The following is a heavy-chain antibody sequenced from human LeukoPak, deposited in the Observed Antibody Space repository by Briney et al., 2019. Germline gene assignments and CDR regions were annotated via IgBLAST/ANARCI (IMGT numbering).Heavy chain of an antibody. CDR2: SRNKASSYTT. Sequence: PGGSLRLSCAASGFKFSDHYIDWVRQAPGKGLEWVGRSRNKASSYTTEYAASVEGRFTISRDVSESSLYLQMNSLRAEDTAVYYCAKGGVITFGGVIVYWGQGTLVTVSS. J-gene: IGHJ4*02. CDR3: AKGGVITFGGVIVY. V-gene: IGHV3-72*01. D-gene: IGHD3-16*02. CDR1: GFKFSDHY.